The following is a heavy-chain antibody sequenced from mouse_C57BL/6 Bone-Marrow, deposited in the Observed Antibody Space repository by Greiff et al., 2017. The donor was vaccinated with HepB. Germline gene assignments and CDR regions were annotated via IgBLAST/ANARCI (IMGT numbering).Heavy chain of an antibody. CDR1: GYTFTSYW. Sequence: VQLQQPGAELVKPGASVKMSCKASGYTFTSYWIHWVKQRPGQGLEWIGDIYPGSGSTNYNKKFKSKSTLTVDTSSSTAYMQLSSLTSEDAADYCSARYLWFAYWGQGTLVTVSA. V-gene: IGHV1-55*01. J-gene: IGHJ3*01. CDR3: ARYLWFAY. D-gene: IGHD5-1*01. CDR2: IYPGSGST.